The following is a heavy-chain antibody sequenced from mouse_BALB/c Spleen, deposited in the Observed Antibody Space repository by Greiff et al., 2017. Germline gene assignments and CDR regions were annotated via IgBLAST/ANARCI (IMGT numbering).Heavy chain of an antibody. CDR3: ARQGTYYRYAMDY. J-gene: IGHJ4*01. Sequence: EVKLMESGGGLVKLGGSLKLSCAASGFTFSSYYMSWVRQTPEKRLELVAAINSNGGSTYYPDTVKGRFTISRDNAKNTLYLQMSSLKSEDTALYYCARQGTYYRYAMDYWGQGTSVTVSS. CDR1: GFTFSSYY. CDR2: INSNGGST. V-gene: IGHV5-6-2*01. D-gene: IGHD2-14*01.